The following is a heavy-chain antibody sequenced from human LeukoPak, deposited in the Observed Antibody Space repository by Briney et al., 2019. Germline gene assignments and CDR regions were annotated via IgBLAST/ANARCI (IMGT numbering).Heavy chain of an antibody. CDR3: ASSLYSGKYNYGYVFDY. CDR2: ISSSGSTM. CDR1: GFTFSDYY. V-gene: IGHV3-11*01. J-gene: IGHJ4*02. D-gene: IGHD5-18*01. Sequence: GGSLRLSCAASGFTFSDYYMSWIRQAPGKGLEWVSYISSSGSTMYYADSVKGRFTISRDNAKNSLYLQMNSLRAEDTAVYYCASSLYSGKYNYGYVFDYWGQGTLVSVSS.